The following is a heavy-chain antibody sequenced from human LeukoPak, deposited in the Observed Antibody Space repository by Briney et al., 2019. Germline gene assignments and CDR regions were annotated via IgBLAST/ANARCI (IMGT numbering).Heavy chain of an antibody. V-gene: IGHV3-72*01. J-gene: IGHJ3*01. CDR1: GFIFSEQY. D-gene: IGHD5-12*01. CDR2: VSNKAKRYTT. Sequence: GGSLRLSCAASGFIFSEQYIDWVRQAPGKGLRWVGRVSNKAKRYTTEYATSVKGRFTISRDDSQDSLYLQMNDLKTEDTAVYHCTRGYSGSTIYAFDVWAQGTMVTVSS. CDR3: TRGYSGSTIYAFDV.